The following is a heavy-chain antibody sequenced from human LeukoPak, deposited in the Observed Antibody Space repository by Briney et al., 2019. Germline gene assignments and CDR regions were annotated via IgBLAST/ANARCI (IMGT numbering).Heavy chain of an antibody. CDR1: GYIFTTYY. J-gene: IGHJ4*02. V-gene: IGHV1-46*01. CDR3: AREFGLNWGFDY. Sequence: ASVKVSCKASGYIFTTYYMHWVRHAPGQGLEWMGIINPSGGSTSYAQKFQGRVTMTRDTSTSTVYMELSSLRSEDTAVYYCAREFGLNWGFDYWGQGIQVTVSS. D-gene: IGHD7-27*01. CDR2: INPSGGST.